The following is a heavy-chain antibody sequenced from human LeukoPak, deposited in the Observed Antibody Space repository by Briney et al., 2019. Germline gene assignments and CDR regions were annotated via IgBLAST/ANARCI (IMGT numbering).Heavy chain of an antibody. V-gene: IGHV4-34*09. CDR1: GGSFSGYY. J-gene: IGHJ5*02. Sequence: SETLSLTCAVYGGSFSGYYWSWIRQPPGEGLEWIGYIYYSGSTYYNPSLKSRVTISVDTSKNQFSLKLSSVTAADTAVYYCARGAAVTTGLGWFDPWGQGTLVTVSS. CDR2: IYYSGST. D-gene: IGHD4-17*01. CDR3: ARGAAVTTGLGWFDP.